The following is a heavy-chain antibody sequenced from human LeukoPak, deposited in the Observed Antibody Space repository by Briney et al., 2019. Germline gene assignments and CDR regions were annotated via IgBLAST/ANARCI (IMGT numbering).Heavy chain of an antibody. CDR2: VHHSGNA. V-gene: IGHV4-38-2*02. J-gene: IGHJ4*02. CDR1: GYSVSSGYY. Sequence: SETLSLTCTVSGYSVSSGYYWGWIRQPPGKGLEWIGSVHHSGNAYYNPSLKSRVTISVDTSKNQFSLKLSSVTAADTAVYSRARPHCSSTSCFFGNYFDYWGQGTLVTVSS. D-gene: IGHD2-2*01. CDR3: ARPHCSSTSCFFGNYFDY.